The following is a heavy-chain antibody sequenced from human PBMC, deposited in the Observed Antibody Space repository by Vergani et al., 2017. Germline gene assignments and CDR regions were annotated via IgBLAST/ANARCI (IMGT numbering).Heavy chain of an antibody. J-gene: IGHJ3*02. CDR3: AGPKIVVVTEKAFDI. D-gene: IGHD2-21*02. Sequence: QVQLPESGPGLVKPSETLSLTCAVSGFSIDNGYYWDWIRQPPGKGLEWIGSIYRTGRTHFNPSLKSRVTISVDTSKNQFSLKLSSVTAADTAVYYCAGPKIVVVTEKAFDIWGQGTMVTVSS. V-gene: IGHV4-38-2*01. CDR2: IYRTGRT. CDR1: GFSIDNGYY.